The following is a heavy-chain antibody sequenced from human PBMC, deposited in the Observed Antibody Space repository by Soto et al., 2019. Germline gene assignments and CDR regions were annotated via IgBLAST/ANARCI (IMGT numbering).Heavy chain of an antibody. Sequence: SETLSLTCTVSGGSISSYYWSWIRQPPGKGLEWIGYIYYSGSTNYNPSLKSRVTISRDNSKNTLFLQMSSLRAEDTGVYYCARRKYCPSTTCFDYWGQGTLVTVSS. CDR1: GGSISSYY. J-gene: IGHJ4*02. D-gene: IGHD2-2*01. CDR2: IYYSGST. CDR3: ARRKYCPSTTCFDY. V-gene: IGHV4-59*12.